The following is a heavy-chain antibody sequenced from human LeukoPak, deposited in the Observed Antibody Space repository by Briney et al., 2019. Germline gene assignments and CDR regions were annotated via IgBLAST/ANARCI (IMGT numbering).Heavy chain of an antibody. Sequence: SETLSLTCTVSGGSISSYYWSWIRQPPGKGLEWIGYFYYSGSTNYNPSLKSRVTISVDTSKNQFSLKLSSVTAADTAVYYCARDRGGSGSSYYFDYWGQGTLVTVSS. CDR3: ARDRGGSGSSYYFDY. CDR2: FYYSGST. J-gene: IGHJ4*02. V-gene: IGHV4-59*01. D-gene: IGHD3-10*01. CDR1: GGSISSYY.